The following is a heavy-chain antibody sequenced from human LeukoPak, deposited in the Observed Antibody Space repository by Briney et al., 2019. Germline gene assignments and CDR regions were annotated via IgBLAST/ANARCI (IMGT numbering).Heavy chain of an antibody. CDR1: GGSISSSSYY. CDR2: IYYSACT. J-gene: IGHJ4*02. V-gene: IGHV4-39*01. CDR3: ARTGDIVVVPAAED. D-gene: IGHD2-2*01. Sequence: SEXLSLTCTVSGGSISSSSYYWGWIRQPPGTGLEWIGSIYYSACTYYTPSLKSRVTISVDTSKNQFSLKLSSVTAADTAVYYCARTGDIVVVPAAEDWGQGTLVTVSS.